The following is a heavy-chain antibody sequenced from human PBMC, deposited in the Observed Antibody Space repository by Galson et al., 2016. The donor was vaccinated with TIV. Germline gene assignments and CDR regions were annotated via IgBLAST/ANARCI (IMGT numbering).Heavy chain of an antibody. J-gene: IGHJ4*02. CDR2: IYPGDSDT. Sequence: QSGAEVKKPGESLKISCKGSGYSFTSYWIGWVRQMLGKGLEWMGIIYPGDSDTRYSPSFQGQVTITADKSTRTAYLQWSSLKASDTAVYYCARRDSTGISNFDFWGQGTLVTVSS. CDR1: GYSFTSYW. V-gene: IGHV5-51*01. CDR3: ARRDSTGISNFDF. D-gene: IGHD3-22*01.